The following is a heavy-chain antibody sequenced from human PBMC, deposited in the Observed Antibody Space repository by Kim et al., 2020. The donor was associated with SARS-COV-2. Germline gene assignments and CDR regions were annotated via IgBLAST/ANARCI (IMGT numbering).Heavy chain of an antibody. D-gene: IGHD4-17*01. Sequence: NPSLKSRVTISVDTSKNQFSLKLSSVTAADTTVYYCARLPMTTVTTNFDYWGQGTLVTVSS. J-gene: IGHJ4*02. CDR3: ARLPMTTVTTNFDY. V-gene: IGHV4-39*01.